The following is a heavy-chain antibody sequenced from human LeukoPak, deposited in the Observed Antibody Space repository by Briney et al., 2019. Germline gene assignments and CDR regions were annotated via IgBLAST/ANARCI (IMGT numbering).Heavy chain of an antibody. D-gene: IGHD3-16*02. CDR2: IIPIFGTA. CDR3: ARNVWGSYRHDY. J-gene: IGHJ4*02. Sequence: SVKVSCKASGGTFSSYAISWVRQAPGQGLEWMGGIIPIFGTANYAQKFQGRVTITADESTSTAYMELSSLRSEDTAVYYCARNVWGSYRHDYWGQGTLVIVSS. V-gene: IGHV1-69*13. CDR1: GGTFSSYA.